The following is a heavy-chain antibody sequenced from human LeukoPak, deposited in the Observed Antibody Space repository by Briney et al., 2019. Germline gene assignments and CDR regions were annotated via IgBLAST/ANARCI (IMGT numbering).Heavy chain of an antibody. Sequence: GESLKISCKGSGYSFTSYWIGWVRQMPGKGLEWMGIIYPADSDIRYSPSFQGQVTISADKSINTAYLQWSSLKASDTAMYYCARQEYCSGGSCYTWFDSWGQGTLVTVSS. D-gene: IGHD2-15*01. V-gene: IGHV5-51*01. CDR1: GYSFTSYW. CDR3: ARQEYCSGGSCYTWFDS. CDR2: IYPADSDI. J-gene: IGHJ5*01.